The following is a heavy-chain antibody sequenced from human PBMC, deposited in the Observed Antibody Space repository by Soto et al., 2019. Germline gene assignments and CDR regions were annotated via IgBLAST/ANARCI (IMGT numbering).Heavy chain of an antibody. CDR2: IYYSGST. V-gene: IGHV4-39*01. CDR3: ARRVQLGCVDP. CDR1: GGSISSSSYY. Sequence: SETLSLTYTVSGGSISSSSYYWGWIRQPPGKGLEWIGSIYYSGSTYYNPSLKSRVTISVDTSKNQFSLKLSSVTAADTAVYYCARRVQLGCVDPWGQGTLVTVSS. J-gene: IGHJ5*02. D-gene: IGHD2-2*01.